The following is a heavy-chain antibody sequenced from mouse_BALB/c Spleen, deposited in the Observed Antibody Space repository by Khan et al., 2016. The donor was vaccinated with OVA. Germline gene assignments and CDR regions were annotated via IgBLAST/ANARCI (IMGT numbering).Heavy chain of an antibody. Sequence: QVRLQQSGPDLARPGASVKLSCKASGYTFTDYYINWVKQRTGQGLEWIGEIYPGSGNPYYNEKFKGKATLTADKSSSTAYMQLSSLTSEEHAVYFCARGDYGLYYFDSLGQGTTLTVSS. CDR1: GYTFTDYY. V-gene: IGHV1-77*01. D-gene: IGHD1-2*01. CDR3: ARGDYGLYYFDS. J-gene: IGHJ2*01. CDR2: IYPGSGNP.